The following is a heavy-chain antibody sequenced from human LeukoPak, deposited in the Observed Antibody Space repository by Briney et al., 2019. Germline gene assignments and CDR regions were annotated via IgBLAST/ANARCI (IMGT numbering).Heavy chain of an antibody. V-gene: IGHV4-34*01. CDR3: ARGPSTYYYDSSGYYDY. CDR2: INHSGST. Sequence: SETLSLTCAVYGGSFSGNYWSWIRQPPGKGLEWIGEINHSGSTNYNPSLKSRVTISVDTSKNQFSLKLSSVTAADTAVYYCARGPSTYYYDSSGYYDYWGQGTLVTVSS. D-gene: IGHD3-22*01. J-gene: IGHJ4*02. CDR1: GGSFSGNY.